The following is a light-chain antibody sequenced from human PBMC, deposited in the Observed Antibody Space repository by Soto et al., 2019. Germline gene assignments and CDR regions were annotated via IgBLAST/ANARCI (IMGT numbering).Light chain of an antibody. J-gene: IGKJ1*01. CDR3: QQHDSTPRT. V-gene: IGKV3-20*01. CDR2: GAS. Sequence: EIVLTQSPGTLSLSPGERAALSCRASQSLSTNSLAWYQQKPGHGPRLLIYGASRRATGIPDRFSASESGTDFTLTISSLEPEDFAVYFCQQHDSTPRTFGQGTRVESK. CDR1: QSLSTNS.